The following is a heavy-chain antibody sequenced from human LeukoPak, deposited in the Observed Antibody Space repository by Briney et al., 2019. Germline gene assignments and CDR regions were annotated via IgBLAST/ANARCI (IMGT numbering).Heavy chain of an antibody. CDR2: IYHSGST. CDR1: GGSLSGYY. D-gene: IGHD6-6*01. CDR3: ARVGRPTFDY. Sequence: PSETLSLTCAVYGGSLSGYYWSWIRQPPGKGLEWIGEIYHSGSTNYNPSLKSRVTISVDKSKNQFSLKLSSVTAADTAVYYCARVGRPTFDYWGQGTLVTVSS. J-gene: IGHJ4*02. V-gene: IGHV4-34*01.